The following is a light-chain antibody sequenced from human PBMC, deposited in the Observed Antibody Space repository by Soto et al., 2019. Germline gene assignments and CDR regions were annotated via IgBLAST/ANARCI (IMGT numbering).Light chain of an antibody. CDR2: EVS. V-gene: IGLV2-8*01. J-gene: IGLJ2*01. CDR3: SSYGGTNSLKV. CDR1: SSDVGGYNY. Sequence: QSALTQPPSASGSPGQSVTISCTGTSSDVGGYNYVSWYQQHPGKAPKVMMYEVSKRPSGVPDRFSGSKSGNTASLTVSVLQAEDEADYYCSSYGGTNSLKVFGGGTKLTVL.